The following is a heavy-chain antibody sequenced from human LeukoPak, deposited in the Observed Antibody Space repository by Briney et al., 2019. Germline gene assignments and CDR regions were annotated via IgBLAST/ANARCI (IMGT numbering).Heavy chain of an antibody. V-gene: IGHV3-11*04. CDR2: ISSSGSTI. J-gene: IGHJ4*02. CDR3: AKDLDTAMGGY. CDR1: GFTFSDYY. Sequence: GGSLRLSCAASGFTFSDYYMSWIRQAPGKGLEWVSYISSSGSTIYYADSVKGRFTISRDNSKNTLYLQMNSLRAEDTAVYYCAKDLDTAMGGYWGQGTLVTVSS. D-gene: IGHD5-18*01.